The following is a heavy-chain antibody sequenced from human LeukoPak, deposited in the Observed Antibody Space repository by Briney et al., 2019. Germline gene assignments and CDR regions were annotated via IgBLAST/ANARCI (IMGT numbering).Heavy chain of an antibody. J-gene: IGHJ4*02. Sequence: SETLSLTCTVSGGSISSYYWSWIRQPPGKGLEWIGYIYTSGSTNYNPSLESRVTISVDTSKNQFSLKLSSVTAADTAVYYCARLAAYYYGSGAFDYWGQGTLVTVSS. V-gene: IGHV4-4*09. D-gene: IGHD3-10*01. CDR2: IYTSGST. CDR3: ARLAAYYYGSGAFDY. CDR1: GGSISSYY.